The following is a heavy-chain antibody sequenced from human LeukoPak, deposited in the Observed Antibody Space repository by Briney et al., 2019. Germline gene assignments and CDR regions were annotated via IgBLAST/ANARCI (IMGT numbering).Heavy chain of an antibody. V-gene: IGHV4-31*03. D-gene: IGHD3-10*01. CDR3: ARDSGVGFDY. CDR1: GGSISSSGYY. CDR2: IYYSGST. Sequence: SQTLSLTCTVSGGSISSSGYYWSWIRQHPGKGLEWIGYIYYSGSTYYNPSLKSRVTISVDTSKNQFSLKLSSVTAADTAVYYCARDSGVGFDYWGQGTLVTVSS. J-gene: IGHJ4*02.